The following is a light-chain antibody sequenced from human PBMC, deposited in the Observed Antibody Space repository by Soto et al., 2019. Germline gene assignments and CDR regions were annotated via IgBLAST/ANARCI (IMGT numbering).Light chain of an antibody. CDR1: QSVTSNY. CDR3: HQYGSSITWT. V-gene: IGKV3-20*01. CDR2: AAS. Sequence: EVVLTQSPGTVSLSPGERATLSCRASQSVTSNYLAWYQQKPGQAPRLLIYAASSRATGTPDRFSGSGSGTDFTISISRLEPEDFAVYYCHQYGSSITWTFGQGTKVEIK. J-gene: IGKJ1*01.